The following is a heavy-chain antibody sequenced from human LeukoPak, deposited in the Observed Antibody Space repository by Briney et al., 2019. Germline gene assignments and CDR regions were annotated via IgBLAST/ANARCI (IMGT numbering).Heavy chain of an antibody. D-gene: IGHD4-17*01. CDR3: ATAVTTTYPLN. CDR2: INPNSGGT. J-gene: IGHJ4*02. Sequence: GASVKASGKASGYTFNGYYMHWVRQAHGQGLEWMGWINPNSGGTNYAQKFQGRVTMTRDTSISTAYMELSRLRSDDTAVYYCATAVTTTYPLNWGQGTLVTVSS. CDR1: GYTFNGYY. V-gene: IGHV1-2*02.